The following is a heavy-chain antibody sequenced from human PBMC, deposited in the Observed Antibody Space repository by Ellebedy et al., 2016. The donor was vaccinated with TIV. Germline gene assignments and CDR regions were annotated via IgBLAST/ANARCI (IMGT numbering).Heavy chain of an antibody. Sequence: GESLKISXGASGFTFSSYSMNWVRQAPGKGLEWVSSISSSSSYIYYADSVKGRFTISRDNAKNSLYLQMNSLRAEDTAVYYCARESPGDGDFQHWGQGTLVTVSS. CDR3: ARESPGDGDFQH. CDR1: GFTFSSYS. V-gene: IGHV3-21*01. D-gene: IGHD7-27*01. J-gene: IGHJ1*01. CDR2: ISSSSSYI.